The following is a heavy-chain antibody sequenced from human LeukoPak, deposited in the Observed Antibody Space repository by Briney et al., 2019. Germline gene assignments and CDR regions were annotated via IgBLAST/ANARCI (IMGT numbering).Heavy chain of an antibody. V-gene: IGHV1-2*06. CDR2: INPNSGGT. J-gene: IGHJ5*02. CDR3: AREDTAMVTSGSWFDP. CDR1: GYTFTGYY. D-gene: IGHD5-18*01. Sequence: ASVKVSCKASGYTFTGYYMHWVRQAPGQGLEWMGRINPNSGGTNYAQKFQGRVTMTRDTSISTAYMELSRLRSDDTAVYYCAREDTAMVTSGSWFDPWGQGTLVTVSS.